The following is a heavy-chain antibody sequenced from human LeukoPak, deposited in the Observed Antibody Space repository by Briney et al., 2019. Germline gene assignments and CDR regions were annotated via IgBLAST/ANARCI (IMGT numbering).Heavy chain of an antibody. CDR3: ARVLRNYYYYMDV. CDR1: GYTFTGYY. CDR2: MNPNSGNT. D-gene: IGHD3-3*01. Sequence: ASVKVSCKASGYTFTGYYMHWVRQAPGQGLEWMGWMNPNSGNTGYAQKLQGRVTMTRNTSISTAYMELSSLRSEDTAVYYCARVLRNYYYYMDVWGKGTTVTISS. J-gene: IGHJ6*03. V-gene: IGHV1-8*02.